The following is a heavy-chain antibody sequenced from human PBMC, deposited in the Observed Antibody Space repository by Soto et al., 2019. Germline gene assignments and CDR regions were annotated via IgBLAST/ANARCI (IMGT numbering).Heavy chain of an antibody. Sequence: RASVKVSCKASGYTFTSYDINWVRQATGQGLEWMGWMNPNSGNTGYAQKFQGRVTMTRNTSISTAYMELSSLRSEDTAVYYCARGSSGWPYYYYGMDVWGQGTTVTVSS. CDR2: MNPNSGNT. CDR3: ARGSSGWPYYYYGMDV. CDR1: GYTFTSYD. V-gene: IGHV1-8*01. D-gene: IGHD6-19*01. J-gene: IGHJ6*02.